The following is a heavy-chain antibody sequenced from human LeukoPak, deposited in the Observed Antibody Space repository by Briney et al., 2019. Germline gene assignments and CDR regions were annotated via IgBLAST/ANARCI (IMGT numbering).Heavy chain of an antibody. V-gene: IGHV5-51*01. CDR3: ARLWGPQGPIDY. J-gene: IGHJ4*02. CDR1: GYTFTTSW. CDR2: IYPGDSDT. Sequence: PGESLKISCKGSGYTFTTSWVGWVRQMPGKGLEWMGIIYPGDSDTRYSPSFQGQVTISADKSISTAYLQWSSLKASDTAMYYCARLWGPQGPIDYWGQGTLVTVSS. D-gene: IGHD3-16*01.